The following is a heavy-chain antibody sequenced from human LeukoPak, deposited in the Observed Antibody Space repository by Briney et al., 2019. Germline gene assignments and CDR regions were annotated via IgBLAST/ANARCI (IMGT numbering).Heavy chain of an antibody. J-gene: IGHJ4*02. CDR1: GYSFTSYW. Sequence: GESLKISCKGSGYSFTSYWIGWVRQMPGKGLEWMGVIYPGDSDTRYDPSFQGQVTISVDKSISTAYLQWSSLKASGTAMYYCARSKGSSAYYYYFDYWGQGTLVTVPS. V-gene: IGHV5-51*01. D-gene: IGHD3-22*01. CDR2: IYPGDSDT. CDR3: ARSKGSSAYYYYFDY.